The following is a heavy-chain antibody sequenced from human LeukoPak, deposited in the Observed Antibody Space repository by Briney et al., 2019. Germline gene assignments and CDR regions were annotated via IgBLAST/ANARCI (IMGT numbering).Heavy chain of an antibody. CDR1: GGSISSGSYY. CDR2: IYTSGST. D-gene: IGHD3-10*01. CDR3: ARGGYYGSGNDFRFDP. J-gene: IGHJ5*02. Sequence: SQTLSLTCTVSGGSISSGSYYWSWIRQPAGKGLEWIGRIYTSGSTNYNPSLKSRVTISLDTSKNQFSLKLTSVTAADTAVYFCARGGYYGSGNDFRFDPWGQGTLVTVSS. V-gene: IGHV4-61*02.